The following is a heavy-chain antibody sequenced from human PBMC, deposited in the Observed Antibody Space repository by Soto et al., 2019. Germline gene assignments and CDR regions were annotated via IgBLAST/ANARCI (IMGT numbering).Heavy chain of an antibody. CDR3: TLWFGELLPIWFGDAFDI. Sequence: QVQLVESGGGVVQPGRSLRLSCAASGFTFSSYGMHWVRQAPGKGLEWVAVIWYDGSNKYYADSVKGRFTISRDNSKNTLYLQMNSLRAEDTAVYYCTLWFGELLPIWFGDAFDIWGQGTMVTVSS. D-gene: IGHD3-10*01. V-gene: IGHV3-33*01. J-gene: IGHJ3*02. CDR1: GFTFSSYG. CDR2: IWYDGSNK.